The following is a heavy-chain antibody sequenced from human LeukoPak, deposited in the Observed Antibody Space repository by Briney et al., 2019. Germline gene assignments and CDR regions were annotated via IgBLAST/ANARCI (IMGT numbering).Heavy chain of an antibody. V-gene: IGHV1-2*02. CDR3: AREKYCTNGVCYPYYYYGMDV. Sequence: ASVKVSCKAYGYTFTGYYMHWLRQAPGQGLEWMGWIDPNSGGTNYAQKFQGRVTMTRDTSISTAYMELSRLRSDDTAVYYCAREKYCTNGVCYPYYYYGMDVWGQGTTVTVSS. J-gene: IGHJ6*02. CDR2: IDPNSGGT. D-gene: IGHD2-8*01. CDR1: GYTFTGYY.